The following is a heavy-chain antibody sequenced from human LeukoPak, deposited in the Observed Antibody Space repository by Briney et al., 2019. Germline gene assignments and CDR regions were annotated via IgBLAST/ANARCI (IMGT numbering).Heavy chain of an antibody. Sequence: GGSLRLSCAASGFTFNNYAMSWVRQAPGKGLEWVSAISGSGGSTYYADSVKGRFTISRDNSKNTLYLQMNSLRAEDTAVYYCAKRVGLFNYYDSSGFHDYWGQGTLVTVSS. CDR3: AKRVGLFNYYDSSGFHDY. CDR1: GFTFNNYA. CDR2: ISGSGGST. V-gene: IGHV3-23*01. D-gene: IGHD3-22*01. J-gene: IGHJ4*02.